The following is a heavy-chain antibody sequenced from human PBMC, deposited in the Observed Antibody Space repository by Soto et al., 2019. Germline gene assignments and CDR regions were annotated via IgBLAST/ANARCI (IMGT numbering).Heavy chain of an antibody. D-gene: IGHD3-22*01. V-gene: IGHV1-69*02. CDR2: IIPMVGIT. J-gene: IGHJ3*02. CDR3: ATSSSRRITMIVVVPIDI. CDR1: GGTFRSYT. Sequence: VASVKVSCKASGGTFRSYTIDWVRQAPGQGLEWMGRIIPMVGITIYAQKFQGRVTMTEDTSTDTAYMELSSLRSEDTAVYYCATSSSRRITMIVVVPIDIWGQGTMVTVSS.